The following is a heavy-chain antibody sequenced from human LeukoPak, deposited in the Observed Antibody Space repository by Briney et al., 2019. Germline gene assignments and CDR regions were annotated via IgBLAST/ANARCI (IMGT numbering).Heavy chain of an antibody. CDR3: ARDRQYYDSSGFSWFDP. J-gene: IGHJ5*02. V-gene: IGHV1-2*02. D-gene: IGHD3-22*01. Sequence: ASVKVSCKASGYTFTGYYMHWVRQAPGQGLEWMGWTNPNSGGTNYAQKFQGRVTMTRDTSISTAYMELSRLRSDDTAVYYCARDRQYYDSSGFSWFDPWGQGTLVTVSS. CDR2: TNPNSGGT. CDR1: GYTFTGYY.